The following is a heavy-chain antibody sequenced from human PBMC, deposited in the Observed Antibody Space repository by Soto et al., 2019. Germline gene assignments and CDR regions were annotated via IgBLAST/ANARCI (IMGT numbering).Heavy chain of an antibody. CDR1: GGTFSIYA. Sequence: QVQLVQSGAEIKKPGSSVKVSCKASGGTFSIYAISWVRQAPGQGREWMGGIIPIYGTPNYAQKFQGRVTITADESTRTADMELSRLRSEDTAVYYCARVTKSYYYFYGMDVWGQGTTVTVSS. J-gene: IGHJ6*02. CDR3: ARVTKSYYYFYGMDV. CDR2: IIPIYGTP. V-gene: IGHV1-69*01.